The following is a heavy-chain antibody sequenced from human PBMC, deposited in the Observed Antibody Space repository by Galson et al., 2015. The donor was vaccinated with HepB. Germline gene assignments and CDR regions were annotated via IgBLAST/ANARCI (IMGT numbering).Heavy chain of an antibody. V-gene: IGHV1-69*02. Sequence: SVKVSCKASGGTFSSYTISWVRQAPGQGLEWMGRIIPILGIANYAQKFQGRVTITADKSASTAYMELSSLRSEDTAVYYCARMESDLQITMVRGVITSYGMDVWGQGTTVTVSS. CDR1: GGTFSSYT. J-gene: IGHJ6*02. CDR3: ARMESDLQITMVRGVITSYGMDV. CDR2: IIPILGIA. D-gene: IGHD3-10*01.